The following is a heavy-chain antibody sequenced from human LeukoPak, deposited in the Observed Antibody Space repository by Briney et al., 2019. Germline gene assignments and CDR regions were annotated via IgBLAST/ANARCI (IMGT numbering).Heavy chain of an antibody. J-gene: IGHJ4*02. CDR1: GYSFTSYW. CDR3: ARHREIYDYVRGSYRIENYFDY. V-gene: IGHV5-51*01. CDR2: IYPGDSDT. Sequence: GESLKISCKGSGYSFTSYWIGWVRQMPGKGLEWMGIIYPGDSDTRYSPSFQGQVTISADKSISTAYLQWSSLKASDTAMYYCARHREIYDYVRGSYRIENYFDYWGQGTLVTVSS. D-gene: IGHD3-16*02.